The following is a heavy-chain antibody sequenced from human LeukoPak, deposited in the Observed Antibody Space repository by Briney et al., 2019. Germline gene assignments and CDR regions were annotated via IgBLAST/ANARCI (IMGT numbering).Heavy chain of an antibody. J-gene: IGHJ5*02. CDR2: IRYDGSNK. Sequence: GGSLRLSCAASGFTFSSYGMHWVRQAPGKGLEWVAFIRYDGSNKYYADSVKGGFTISRDNSKNTLYLQMNSLRAEDTAVYYCASLGIAAALINWFDPWGQGTLVTVSS. CDR1: GFTFSSYG. CDR3: ASLGIAAALINWFDP. V-gene: IGHV3-30*02. D-gene: IGHD6-13*01.